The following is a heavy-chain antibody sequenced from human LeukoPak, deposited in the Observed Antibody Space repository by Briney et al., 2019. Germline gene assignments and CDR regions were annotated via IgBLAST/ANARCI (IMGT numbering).Heavy chain of an antibody. V-gene: IGHV4-59*08. Sequence: SETLSLTCAVYGGSFSGYYWSWIRQPPGKGLEWIGYIYYSGSTNYNPSLKSRVTISVDTSKNQFSLKLSSVTAADTAVYYCARQGCSSTSCYVFDYWGQGTLVTVSS. CDR3: ARQGCSSTSCYVFDY. D-gene: IGHD2-2*01. CDR1: GGSFSGYY. J-gene: IGHJ4*02. CDR2: IYYSGST.